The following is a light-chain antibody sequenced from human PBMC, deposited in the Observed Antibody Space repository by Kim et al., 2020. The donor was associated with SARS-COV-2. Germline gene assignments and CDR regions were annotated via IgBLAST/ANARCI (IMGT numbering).Light chain of an antibody. CDR1: QGVNVW. Sequence: DIQMTQSPSSVSAYVGDRVTITCRASQGVNVWLAWYQQKPGKAPKFLIYNANSLDSGVPSRFRGSGSGTDFTLTISSLQPEDVATYYCQQADSFPWTFGQGTKVDIK. J-gene: IGKJ1*01. CDR2: NAN. CDR3: QQADSFPWT. V-gene: IGKV1D-12*01.